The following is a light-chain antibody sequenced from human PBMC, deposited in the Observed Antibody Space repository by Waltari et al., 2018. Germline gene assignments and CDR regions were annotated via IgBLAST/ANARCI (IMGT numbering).Light chain of an antibody. Sequence: QSVLTQPPSASGTPGQRVTIPCSGTNSNIGTNSVFCYQQPPGTAPKLLIYRTNQRPSGVPDRFSGSKSGTSASLAITGLRSEDEADYYCAAWDDSLSVSYVFGSGTKVTV. V-gene: IGLV1-47*01. CDR3: AAWDDSLSVSYV. CDR2: RTN. J-gene: IGLJ1*01. CDR1: NSNIGTNS.